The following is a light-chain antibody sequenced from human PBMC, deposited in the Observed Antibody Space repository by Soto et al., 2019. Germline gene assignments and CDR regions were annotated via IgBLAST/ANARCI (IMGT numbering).Light chain of an antibody. J-gene: IGLJ2*01. CDR3: SSYTSSSTVI. Sequence: QSVLTKPASVSGSPGQSITISCTGTSSDVGGYNYVSWYQQHPGKAPKLMIYDVSNRPSGVSNRFSGSKSGNTASLTISGLQAEDEADYYCSSYTSSSTVIFAGGTKVTVL. V-gene: IGLV2-14*01. CDR2: DVS. CDR1: SSDVGGYNY.